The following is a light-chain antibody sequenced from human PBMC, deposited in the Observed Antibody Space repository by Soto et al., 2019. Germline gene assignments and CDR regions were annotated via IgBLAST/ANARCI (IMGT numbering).Light chain of an antibody. CDR2: DAS. J-gene: IGKJ1*01. V-gene: IGKV3-20*01. CDR1: QSVSSNY. Sequence: EIVLTQSPGTLSLSPGERATLSCRASQSVSSNYLAWYQLKPGQAPRLLIYDASSRATGIPDRFSGSGSGTDFTLTISRLEPEDFAVYYCQQYGSSQWTFGQGTKVDIK. CDR3: QQYGSSQWT.